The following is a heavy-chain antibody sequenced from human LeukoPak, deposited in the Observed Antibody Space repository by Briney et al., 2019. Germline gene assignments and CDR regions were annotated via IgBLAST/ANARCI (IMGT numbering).Heavy chain of an antibody. V-gene: IGHV3-74*01. Sequence: GGSLRLSCAASGTYWMHWVRQAPGKGLVWVSHINSDGSWTGYADSVKGRFTISKDNAKNTVPLQMNNLRAEDTAVYYCVTFYGTYWGRGTLVTVSS. CDR1: GTYW. CDR2: INSDGSWT. CDR3: VTFYGTY. J-gene: IGHJ4*02. D-gene: IGHD2/OR15-2a*01.